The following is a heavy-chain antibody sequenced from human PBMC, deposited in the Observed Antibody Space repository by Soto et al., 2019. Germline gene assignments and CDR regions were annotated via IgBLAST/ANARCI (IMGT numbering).Heavy chain of an antibody. D-gene: IGHD5-18*01. CDR2: IISSSSTI. V-gene: IGHV3-48*01. Sequence: GGPLRLSCAASGFTFSSYSMNWVRQAPGKGLEWVSYIISSSSTIYYADSVKGRFTISRDNAKNSLYLQMNNLRAEDTAVYYCAREVPPYSYGPGAFDIWGQGTMVTVSS. CDR1: GFTFSSYS. J-gene: IGHJ3*02. CDR3: AREVPPYSYGPGAFDI.